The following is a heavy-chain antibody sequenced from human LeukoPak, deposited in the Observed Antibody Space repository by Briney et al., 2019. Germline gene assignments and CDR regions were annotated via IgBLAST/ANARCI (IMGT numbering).Heavy chain of an antibody. Sequence: GGSLRLSCAASEFTFSSYGMHWVRQAPGKGLEWVAVISYDGSDKYYADSVKGRFTISRDNSENTLYLQMNSLRAEDTAVYYCAKVTSSGWYSLDYWGQGTLVTVSS. V-gene: IGHV3-30*18. CDR1: EFTFSSYG. CDR3: AKVTSSGWYSLDY. CDR2: ISYDGSDK. J-gene: IGHJ4*02. D-gene: IGHD6-19*01.